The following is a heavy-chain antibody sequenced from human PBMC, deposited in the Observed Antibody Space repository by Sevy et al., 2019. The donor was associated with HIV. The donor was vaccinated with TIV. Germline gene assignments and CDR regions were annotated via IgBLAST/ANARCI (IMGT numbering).Heavy chain of an antibody. CDR1: GYTFIKYD. J-gene: IGHJ4*02. V-gene: IGHV1-8*01. CDR3: ARAIGTTVVTTVDY. D-gene: IGHD4-17*01. CDR2: MNPNTGNT. Sequence: ASVKVSCKASGYTFIKYDINWVRQATGQGLEWMGWMNPNTGNTGYTQKFQGRVTMTSNTSISTVYMELSSLRSEDTAVYYCARAIGTTVVTTVDYWGQGTLVTVSS.